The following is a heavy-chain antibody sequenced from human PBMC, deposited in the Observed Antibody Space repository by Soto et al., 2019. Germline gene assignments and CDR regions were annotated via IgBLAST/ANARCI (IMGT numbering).Heavy chain of an antibody. CDR2: IIPVFGTA. J-gene: IGHJ6*02. Sequence: QVQLVQSGAEVKKPGSSVKVSCTASGGTFSSYAISWVRQAPGQGLEWMGGIIPVFGTANYAQKFQGRVTITADESTSTDYMELSSLRSEDTAVYYCARHYYDQYYYGIDVWGQGTTVTVSS. CDR3: ARHYYDQYYYGIDV. D-gene: IGHD3-22*01. V-gene: IGHV1-69*01. CDR1: GGTFSSYA.